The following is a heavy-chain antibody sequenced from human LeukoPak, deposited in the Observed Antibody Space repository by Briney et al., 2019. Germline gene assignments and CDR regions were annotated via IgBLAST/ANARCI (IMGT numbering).Heavy chain of an antibody. CDR1: GFTFDDYA. V-gene: IGHV3-9*01. Sequence: GGSLRLSCAASGFTFDDYAMHWVRQAPGKGLEWVSGISWNSGSIGYADSVKGRFTISRDNSKNTLYLQMNSLRAEDTAVYYCAKVSPPRGMDVWGQGTTVTVSS. CDR2: ISWNSGSI. CDR3: AKVSPPRGMDV. J-gene: IGHJ6*02.